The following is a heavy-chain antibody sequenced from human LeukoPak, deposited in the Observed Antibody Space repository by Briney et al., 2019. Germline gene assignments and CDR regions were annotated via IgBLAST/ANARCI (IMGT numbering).Heavy chain of an antibody. Sequence: SETLSLTCTVSGYSMSSGYYWSWTRQPPGKGLEWIGYIHYSGSTHYNPSLKSRVTISVDTSKNQFSLKLSSVTVADTAVYYCARTTEGYCRGRSCYSYYYYMDVWGKGTTVTVSS. D-gene: IGHD2-15*01. CDR2: IHYSGST. J-gene: IGHJ6*03. CDR3: ARTTEGYCRGRSCYSYYYYMDV. CDR1: GYSMSSGYY. V-gene: IGHV4-61*01.